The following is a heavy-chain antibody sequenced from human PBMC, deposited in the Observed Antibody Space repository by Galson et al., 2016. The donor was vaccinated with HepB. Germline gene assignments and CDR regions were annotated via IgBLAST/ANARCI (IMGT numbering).Heavy chain of an antibody. V-gene: IGHV1-3*01. CDR1: GYTFSRFA. CDR3: ARGFDIVQVPTERVDFDY. CDR2: INCGNGDT. D-gene: IGHD2-2*01. J-gene: IGHJ4*02. Sequence: SVKVSCKASGYTFSRFALHWMRQSPGQRLEWMGWINCGNGDTKFSQRFQDRVTITRDTSANTVTMEMSSLRFEDTAVYYCARGFDIVQVPTERVDFDYWGQGTLVTVSS.